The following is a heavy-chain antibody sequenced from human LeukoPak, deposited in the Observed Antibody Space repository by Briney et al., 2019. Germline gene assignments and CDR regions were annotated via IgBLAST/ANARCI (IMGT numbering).Heavy chain of an antibody. CDR1: GFTFSSYG. V-gene: IGHV3-33*01. J-gene: IGHJ5*02. CDR3: ARDGITMVRGADWFDP. D-gene: IGHD3-10*01. CDR2: IWYDGSNK. Sequence: GRSLRLSCAASGFTFSSYGMHWVRQAPGKGLGWVAVIWYDGSNKYYADSVKGRFTISRDNSKNTLYLQMNSLRAEDTAVYYCARDGITMVRGADWFDPWGQGTLVTVSS.